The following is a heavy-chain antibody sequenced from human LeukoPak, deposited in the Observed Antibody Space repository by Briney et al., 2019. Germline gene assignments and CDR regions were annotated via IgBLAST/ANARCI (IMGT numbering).Heavy chain of an antibody. CDR3: ARPLMYYFGSETYYWFDP. CDR2: IKQDGSVK. J-gene: IGHJ5*02. D-gene: IGHD3-10*01. Sequence: GGSLRLTCEASGFTFTTYWMGWVRQAPGKGLEWVASIKQDGSVKYYVDSVKGRFTISRDNAKNSLYLQMNSLRAEDTAMYYCARPLMYYFGSETYYWFDPWGQGTLVTVSS. V-gene: IGHV3-7*01. CDR1: GFTFTTYW.